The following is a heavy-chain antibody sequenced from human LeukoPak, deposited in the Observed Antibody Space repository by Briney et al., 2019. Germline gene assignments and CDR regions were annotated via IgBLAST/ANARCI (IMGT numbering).Heavy chain of an antibody. CDR2: TSYNGRES. V-gene: IGHV3-30*18. Sequence: GGSLRLSCEASDITFSSYGMHWVRQAPGKGLEWVAVTSYNGRESYYVDSVKGRFTISRDNSKNTLYLQMNSVTTDDTAVYYCAKATSPYDYVWGTSDWGQGTLVTVSS. CDR3: AKATSPYDYVWGTSD. J-gene: IGHJ4*02. D-gene: IGHD3-16*01. CDR1: DITFSSYG.